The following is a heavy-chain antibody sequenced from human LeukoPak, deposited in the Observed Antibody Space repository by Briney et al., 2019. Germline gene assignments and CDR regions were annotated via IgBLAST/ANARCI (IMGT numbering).Heavy chain of an antibody. CDR1: GFTFSRYW. Sequence: GGSLRLSCAASGFTFSRYWMNWVRQAPGKGLEWVATIKGDGSELAYVDSVKGRFTISRDNTKNSLYLQMNSLRAEDTAVYYCARAGGSTVSHSDYWGQGTLVTVSS. J-gene: IGHJ4*02. D-gene: IGHD4-17*01. V-gene: IGHV3-7*01. CDR3: ARAGGSTVSHSDY. CDR2: IKGDGSEL.